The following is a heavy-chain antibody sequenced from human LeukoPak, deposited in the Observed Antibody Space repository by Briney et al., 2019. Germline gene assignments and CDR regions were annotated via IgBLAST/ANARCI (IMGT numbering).Heavy chain of an antibody. J-gene: IGHJ3*02. Sequence: KPSETLSLTCTVSGDPISHYYWSWIRQPPGKGLEWIGYVCFSGSTNYNPSLKSRVTISIDTSKNQFSLNLSSVTAADTAVYYCARRRFSSTAGFDIWGQGTMVTVSS. CDR1: GDPISHYY. CDR3: ARRRFSSTAGFDI. D-gene: IGHD6-13*01. V-gene: IGHV4-59*01. CDR2: VCFSGST.